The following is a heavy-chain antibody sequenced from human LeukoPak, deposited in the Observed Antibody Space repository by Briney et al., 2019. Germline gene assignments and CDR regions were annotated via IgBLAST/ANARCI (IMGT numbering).Heavy chain of an antibody. V-gene: IGHV3-23*01. Sequence: GGSLRLSCAASGFTFSSYAMSWVRQAPGKGLEWVSAISGSGGSTYYADSVKGRFTISRDNSKNTLYLQMNSLRAEDTAVYYCAKGGYSSGWWVNYYYYYMDVWGKGTTVTVSS. D-gene: IGHD6-19*01. CDR1: GFTFSSYA. CDR3: AKGGYSSGWWVNYYYYYMDV. CDR2: ISGSGGST. J-gene: IGHJ6*03.